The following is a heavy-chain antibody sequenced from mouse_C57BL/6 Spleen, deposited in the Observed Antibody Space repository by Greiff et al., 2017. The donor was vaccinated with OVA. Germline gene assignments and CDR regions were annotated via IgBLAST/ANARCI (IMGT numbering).Heavy chain of an antibody. V-gene: IGHV1-80*01. D-gene: IGHD1-1*01. CDR3: ARNPITTVVASWYFDV. CDR2: IYPGDGDT. CDR1: GYAFSSYW. J-gene: IGHJ1*03. Sequence: VQLQQSGAELVKPGASVKISCKASGYAFSSYWMNWVKQRPGKGLEWIGQIYPGDGDTNYNGKFKGKATLTADKSSSTAYMQLSSLTSEDSAVYFCARNPITTVVASWYFDVWGTGTTVTVSS.